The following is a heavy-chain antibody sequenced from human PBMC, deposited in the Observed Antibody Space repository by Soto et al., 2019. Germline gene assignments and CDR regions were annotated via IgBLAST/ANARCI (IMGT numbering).Heavy chain of an antibody. CDR3: AREGDSSGWYNWFDP. Sequence: GGSLRLSCAASGFTFSSYSMNWVRQAPGKGLEWVSYISSSSSTIFYADSVKGRFTISRDNAKNSLYPQMNSLRAEDTAVYYCAREGDSSGWYNWFDPWGQGTLVTVSS. CDR2: ISSSSSTI. CDR1: GFTFSSYS. D-gene: IGHD3-22*01. J-gene: IGHJ5*02. V-gene: IGHV3-48*01.